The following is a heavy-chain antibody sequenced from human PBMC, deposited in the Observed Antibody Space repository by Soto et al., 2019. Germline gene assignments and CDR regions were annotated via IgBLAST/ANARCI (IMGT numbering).Heavy chain of an antibody. D-gene: IGHD6-25*01. CDR2: ISIYSGKT. V-gene: IGHV1-18*01. Sequence: QVQLVQSGTEVKKPGASLKVSCKASGYTSTNYGIAWVRQAPGQGLEWMGWISIYSGKTNYAQNVQVRLTMTTDNSSCTGYMELTNLRSYDTAVYYCARASGYLAHSPSVAYFDPWGQGTLVTVSS. J-gene: IGHJ5*02. CDR1: GYTSTNYG. CDR3: ARASGYLAHSPSVAYFDP.